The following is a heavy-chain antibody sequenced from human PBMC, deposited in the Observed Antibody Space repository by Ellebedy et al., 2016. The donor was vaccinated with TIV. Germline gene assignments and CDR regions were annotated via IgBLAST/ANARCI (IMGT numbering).Heavy chain of an antibody. CDR1: GGSISSYY. V-gene: IGHV4-59*01. D-gene: IGHD6-13*01. CDR2: IYYSGST. CDR3: ARESRSAGNFDY. Sequence: MPSETLSLTCTVSGGSISSYYWSWIRQPPGKGLEWIGYIYYSGSTNYNPSLKSRVTISVDTSKNQFSLKLSSVTAADTAVYYCARESRSAGNFDYWGQGTLVTVSS. J-gene: IGHJ4*02.